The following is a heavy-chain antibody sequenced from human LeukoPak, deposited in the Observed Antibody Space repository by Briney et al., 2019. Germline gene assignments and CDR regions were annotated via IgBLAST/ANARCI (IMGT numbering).Heavy chain of an antibody. Sequence: ASVKVSCKASGYTFTGYYMHWVRQAPGQGLEWMGWLNPNSGGTSYAQKFQGRVTMTRDTSISTAYMELSRLRSDDTAVYYCARAVTARPPYYYYYMDVWGKGTTVTVSS. CDR2: LNPNSGGT. V-gene: IGHV1-2*02. J-gene: IGHJ6*03. CDR3: ARAVTARPPYYYYYMDV. CDR1: GYTFTGYY. D-gene: IGHD6-6*01.